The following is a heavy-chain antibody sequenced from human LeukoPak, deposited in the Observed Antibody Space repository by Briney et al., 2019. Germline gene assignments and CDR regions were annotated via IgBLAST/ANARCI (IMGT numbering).Heavy chain of an antibody. CDR1: GYTFTSYD. CDR2: MNPNSGNT. D-gene: IGHD4-17*01. CDR3: ATDYTVNFGMDV. Sequence: ASVTVSCKASGYTFTSYDINWVRQATGQGLEWMGWMNPNSGNTGYAQKFQGRVTMTRNTSISTAYMELSSLRSEDTAVYYCATDYTVNFGMDVWGQGTTVTVSS. J-gene: IGHJ6*02. V-gene: IGHV1-8*01.